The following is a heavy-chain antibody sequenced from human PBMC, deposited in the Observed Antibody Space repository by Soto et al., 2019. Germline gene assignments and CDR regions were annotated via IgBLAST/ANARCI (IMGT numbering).Heavy chain of an antibody. D-gene: IGHD2-2*01. J-gene: IGHJ3*02. V-gene: IGHV4-59*08. CDR1: GGSMSSYY. Sequence: QVQLQESGPGLVKPSETLSLTCTVSGGSMSSYYWSWIRQPPGKRLEWIAYIYYSGSTNYNPSLMRRVTTSVETSKNQSSLKLSSVPAADTAVYYCARHPADSTAGGFDIWGQGTMVTVSS. CDR2: IYYSGST. CDR3: ARHPADSTAGGFDI.